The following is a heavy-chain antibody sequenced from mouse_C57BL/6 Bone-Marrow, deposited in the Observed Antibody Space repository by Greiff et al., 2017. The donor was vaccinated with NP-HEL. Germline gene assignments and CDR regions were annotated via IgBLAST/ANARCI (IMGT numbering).Heavy chain of an antibody. D-gene: IGHD4-1*01. V-gene: IGHV5-4*03. CDR3: AILTGTAWFTY. CDR1: GFTFSSYA. CDR2: ISDGGSYT. J-gene: IGHJ3*01. Sequence: EVKLVESGGGLVKPGGSLKLSCAASGFTFSSYAMSWVRQTPEKRLEWVATISDGGSYTYYPDNVKGRFTISRDNAKNNLYLQMSHLKSEDTAMYYCAILTGTAWFTYWGQGTLVTVSA.